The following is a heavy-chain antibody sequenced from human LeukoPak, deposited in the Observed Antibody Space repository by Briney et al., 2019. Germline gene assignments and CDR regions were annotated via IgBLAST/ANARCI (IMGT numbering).Heavy chain of an antibody. CDR3: AREAQSSGWYFLDY. D-gene: IGHD6-19*01. J-gene: IGHJ4*02. CDR1: GYTFTSYG. V-gene: IGHV1-18*01. Sequence: ASVKVSCKASGYTFTSYGISWVRQAPGQGLEWMGWISAYNGNTNYAQKLQGRVTKATDTSTSTAYMELRSLRSDDTAVYYCAREAQSSGWYFLDYWGQGTLVTVSS. CDR2: ISAYNGNT.